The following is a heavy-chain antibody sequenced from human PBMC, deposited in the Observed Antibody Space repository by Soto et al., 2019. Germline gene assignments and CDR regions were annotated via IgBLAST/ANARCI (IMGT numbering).Heavy chain of an antibody. J-gene: IGHJ4*02. CDR3: VGRGRDGYNSPGL. CDR2: ISSSSSYI. V-gene: IGHV3-21*01. CDR1: GFTFSSYS. D-gene: IGHD5-12*01. Sequence: GGSLRLSCAASGFTFSSYSMNWVRQAPGKGLEWVSSISSSSSYIYYADSVKGRFTISRDNAKNSLYLQMNSLRAEDTAVYYCVGRGRDGYNSPGLWGQGTLVTVSS.